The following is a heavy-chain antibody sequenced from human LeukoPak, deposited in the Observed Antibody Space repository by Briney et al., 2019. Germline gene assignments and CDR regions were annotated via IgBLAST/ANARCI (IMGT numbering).Heavy chain of an antibody. J-gene: IGHJ5*02. CDR3: AKGAGGFSYYNWFDP. CDR1: GGSISSYY. Sequence: PSETLSLTCTVSGGSISSYYWSWLRQPPGKGQEWIGYIYYSGSTKYNPSLTSRVTISVDTSKNQFSLKLSSVTAADTAVYYCAKGAGGFSYYNWFDPWGQGTLVTVSS. V-gene: IGHV4-59*01. CDR2: IYYSGST. D-gene: IGHD5-18*01.